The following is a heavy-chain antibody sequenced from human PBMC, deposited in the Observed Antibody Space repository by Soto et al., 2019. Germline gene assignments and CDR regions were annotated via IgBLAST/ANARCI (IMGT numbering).Heavy chain of an antibody. CDR3: ARESTRTTAPDY. J-gene: IGHJ4*02. D-gene: IGHD4-17*01. CDR1: GYTFTSYS. Sequence: ASVKVSCKASGYTFTSYSMHWVRQAPGQRLEWMGWFNAGSGNTKYSQKFQGRVTITRDTSATTAYMELSSLRYEDTAVYYCARESTRTTAPDYWGQGALVTVSS. CDR2: FNAGSGNT. V-gene: IGHV1-3*01.